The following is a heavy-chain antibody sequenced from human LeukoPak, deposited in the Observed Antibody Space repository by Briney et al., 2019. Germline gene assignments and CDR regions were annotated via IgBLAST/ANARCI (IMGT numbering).Heavy chain of an antibody. CDR3: ARELWNGYCF. CDR2: ISGSGGST. D-gene: IGHD3-3*01. Sequence: PGGSLRLSCAASGFTFSNYAMHWVRQAPGKGLEHVSAISGSGGSTSYANSVKGRFTISRDNSKNTVYLQMGSLRAEDMAVYYCARELWNGYCFWGQGALVTVSS. CDR1: GFTFSNYA. J-gene: IGHJ4*02. V-gene: IGHV3-64*01.